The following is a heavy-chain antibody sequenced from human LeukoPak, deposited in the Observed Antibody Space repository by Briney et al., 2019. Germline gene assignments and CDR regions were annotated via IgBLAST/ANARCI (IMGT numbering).Heavy chain of an antibody. V-gene: IGHV3-21*01. D-gene: IGHD5-24*01. Sequence: GGSLRLSCAASGFMFTSYSMNWVRQAPGKGLEWVSSISASSTYIFYGDSVKGRFTLSRDNARSSLYLQMNGLRAEDTAVYHCARIAISSLGAYYMDVWGKGTTVTVSS. J-gene: IGHJ6*03. CDR3: ARIAISSLGAYYMDV. CDR1: GFMFTSYS. CDR2: ISASSTYI.